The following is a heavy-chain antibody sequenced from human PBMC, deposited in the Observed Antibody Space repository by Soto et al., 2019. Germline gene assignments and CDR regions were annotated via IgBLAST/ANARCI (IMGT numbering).Heavy chain of an antibody. D-gene: IGHD5-18*01. V-gene: IGHV3-23*01. Sequence: GGSLRLSCAASGFTFSSYGMHWVRQAPGKGLEWVSAVSASGAGTYYSDSVKGRFTISRDNSKNTLYLRMNSLRAEDTAVYYCARDQGASFGLYYFDYWGQGSLVTVSS. J-gene: IGHJ4*02. CDR1: GFTFSSYG. CDR2: VSASGAGT. CDR3: ARDQGASFGLYYFDY.